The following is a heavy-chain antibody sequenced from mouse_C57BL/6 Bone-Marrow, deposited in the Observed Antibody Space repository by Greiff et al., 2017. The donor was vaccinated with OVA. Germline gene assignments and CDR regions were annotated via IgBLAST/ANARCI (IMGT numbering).Heavy chain of an antibody. CDR3: ARNDWDAMDY. CDR1: GYTFTSYW. J-gene: IGHJ4*01. Sequence: QVQLQQSGAELVKPGASVKLSCKASGYTFTSYWMHWVKQRPGQGLEWIGMIHPNSGSTNYNETFKSQATLTVDKSSSTAYMQLSSLSSEDAAVYYGARNDWDAMDYWGQGTSVTVSS. D-gene: IGHD4-1*01. CDR2: IHPNSGST. V-gene: IGHV1-64*01.